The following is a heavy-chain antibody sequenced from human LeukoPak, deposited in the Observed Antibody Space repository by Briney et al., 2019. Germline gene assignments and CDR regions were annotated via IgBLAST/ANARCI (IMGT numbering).Heavy chain of an antibody. CDR1: GGSFSGYY. CDR3: ARGNWFDH. CDR2: INHSGST. V-gene: IGHV4-34*01. J-gene: IGHJ5*02. Sequence: PSETLSFTCAVYGGSFSGYYWSWIRQPRGKRLEWIGEINHSGSTNYNPSLKSRVTISVDTSKNQFSLKLSSETAADTAVYVCARGNWFDHWGQGTLVTVSS.